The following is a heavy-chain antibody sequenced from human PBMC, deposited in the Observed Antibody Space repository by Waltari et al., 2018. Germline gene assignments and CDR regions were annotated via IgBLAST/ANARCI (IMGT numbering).Heavy chain of an antibody. V-gene: IGHV4-59*08. CDR1: PGSIRSFY. CDR2: LYHSGIT. CDR3: ARTAPPYSNAAYGGWSDP. Sequence: QVQLQESGPGLVKPSETLSLPCTVSPGSIRSFYWSWPRLPPGKGLEWFGYLYHSGITSYNPSLKSRVTIGVDTSKNQFSLKMRSVTAADTAVYYCARTAPPYSNAAYGGWSDPWGQGTLVTVSS. J-gene: IGHJ5*02. D-gene: IGHD4-4*01.